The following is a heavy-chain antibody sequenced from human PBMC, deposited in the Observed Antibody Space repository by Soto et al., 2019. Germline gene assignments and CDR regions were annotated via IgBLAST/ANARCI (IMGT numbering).Heavy chain of an antibody. CDR3: ARRTVAYWYFDV. CDR1: GYTFTNYD. Sequence: QVRLVQSGAEVKEPGASVRVSCEASGYTFTNYDINWVRQAPGQRLEWMGWMNTNRDNTGYAQKFQGRVTMTRDTSISTAYMELSSLTFEDTAVYYCARRTVAYWYFDVWGRGTLVTVSS. J-gene: IGHJ2*01. V-gene: IGHV1-8*01. CDR2: MNTNRDNT. D-gene: IGHD4-4*01.